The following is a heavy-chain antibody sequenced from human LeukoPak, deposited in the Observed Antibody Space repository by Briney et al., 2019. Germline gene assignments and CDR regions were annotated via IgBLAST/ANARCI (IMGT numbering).Heavy chain of an antibody. J-gene: IGHJ4*02. CDR2: IKSKTDGGTT. CDR3: TTDDTDDSSGPDY. Sequence: KAGGSLRLSCAASGFTFSDYYMSWIRQAPGKGLEWVGRIKSKTDGGTTDYAAPVKGRFTISRDDSKNTLYLQMNSLKTEDTAVYYCTTDDTDDSSGPDYWGQGTLVTVSS. D-gene: IGHD3-22*01. CDR1: GFTFSDYY. V-gene: IGHV3-15*01.